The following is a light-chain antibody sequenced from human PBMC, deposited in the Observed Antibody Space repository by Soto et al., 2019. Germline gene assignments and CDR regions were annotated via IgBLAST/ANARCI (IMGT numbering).Light chain of an antibody. J-gene: IGKJ1*01. CDR1: QTVSRSA. V-gene: IGKV3-20*01. CDR3: QQYFNTPLT. Sequence: EIVLTQSPGTLSLSPGERATLSCRASQTVSRSALAWYQQKPGQAPRLLIYGASNRATGIPDRFSGSGSGTDFTLTISRLEAEDVAVYFCQQYFNTPLTFGQGTKVEVK. CDR2: GAS.